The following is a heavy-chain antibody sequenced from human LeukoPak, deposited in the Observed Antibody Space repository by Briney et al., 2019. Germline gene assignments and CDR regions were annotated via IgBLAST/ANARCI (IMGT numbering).Heavy chain of an antibody. J-gene: IGHJ5*02. CDR2: ISSSGST. CDR3: ARDRDTDCSSTSCPFWFDP. CDR1: GGSISSYS. V-gene: IGHV4-4*07. Sequence: SETLSLTCTVSGGSISSYSWSWIRQPAGRGLEWIGRISSSGSTNYNPSLKSRVTMSVDTSKNQFSLKLSSVTAADTAVYYCARDRDTDCSSTSCPFWFDPWGQGTLVTVSS. D-gene: IGHD2-2*01.